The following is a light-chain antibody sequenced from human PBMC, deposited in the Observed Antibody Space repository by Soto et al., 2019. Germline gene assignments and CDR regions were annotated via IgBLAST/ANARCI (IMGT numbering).Light chain of an antibody. CDR2: GAF. CDR1: QSVSSRN. V-gene: IGKV3-20*01. CDR3: LLYGDSPPAYT. Sequence: EIVLTQSPGTLSLFPGERATLSCRASQSVSSRNLAWYRQKPGQAPSLLIYGAFNRAAGIPDRFSGSGSATDSALTIGRLEPADFAVFYCLLYGDSPPAYTVGQGTKLDIK. J-gene: IGKJ2*01.